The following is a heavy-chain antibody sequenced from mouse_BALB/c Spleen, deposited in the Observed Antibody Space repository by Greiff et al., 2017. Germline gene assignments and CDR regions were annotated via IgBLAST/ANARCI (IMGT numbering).Heavy chain of an antibody. Sequence: QVQLQQSGAELVRPGTSVKVSCKASGYAFTNYLIEWVKQRPGQGLEWIGVINPGSGGTNYNEKFKGKATLTADKSSSTAYMQLSSLTSDDSAVYFCAREGGYGDGNYYAMDYWGQGTSVTVSS. CDR3: AREGGYGDGNYYAMDY. CDR1: GYAFTNYL. D-gene: IGHD2-2*01. V-gene: IGHV1-54*01. J-gene: IGHJ4*01. CDR2: INPGSGGT.